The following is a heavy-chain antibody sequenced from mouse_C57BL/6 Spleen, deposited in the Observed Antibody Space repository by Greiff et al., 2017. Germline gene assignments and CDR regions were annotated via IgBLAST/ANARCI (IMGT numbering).Heavy chain of an antibody. J-gene: IGHJ2*01. D-gene: IGHD2-10*02. V-gene: IGHV1-52*01. CDR3: ARYRYGNSNFDY. Sequence: QVHVKQPGAELVRPGSSVKLSCKASGYTFTSYWMHWVKQRPIQGLEWIGNIDPSDSETHYNQKFKDKATLAVDKSSSTAYMQLSSLTSGGSAVYYCARYRYGNSNFDYWGQGTTLTVSS. CDR1: GYTFTSYW. CDR2: IDPSDSET.